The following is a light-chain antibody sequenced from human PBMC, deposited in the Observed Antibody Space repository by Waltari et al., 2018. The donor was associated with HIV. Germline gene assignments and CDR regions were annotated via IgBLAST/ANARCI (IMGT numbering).Light chain of an antibody. CDR2: KDT. J-gene: IGLJ1*01. CDR1: SSNIGHDN. CDR3: VGWDSRLSGYV. Sequence: QSVLTQPPSASGTPGQRVTISCSGSSSNIGHDNVYWYQQRTGPAPRLLIYKDTQRPSGVPDRFTGSKSGTAASLAISGLRSEDEADYYCVGWDSRLSGYVFGSGTKVTVL. V-gene: IGLV1-47*01.